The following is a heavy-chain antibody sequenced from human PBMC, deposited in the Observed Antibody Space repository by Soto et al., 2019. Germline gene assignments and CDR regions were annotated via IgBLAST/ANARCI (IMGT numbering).Heavy chain of an antibody. V-gene: IGHV4-31*03. CDR2: IYYSGST. D-gene: IGHD3-10*01. J-gene: IGHJ3*02. Sequence: SETLSLTCTVSGGSISSGGYYWSWIRQHPGKGLEWIGYIYYSGSTYYNPSLKSRVTISVDTSKNQFSLKLSSVAAADTAVYYCARDLGSPGFGGIWGQGTMVTVSS. CDR1: GGSISSGGYY. CDR3: ARDLGSPGFGGI.